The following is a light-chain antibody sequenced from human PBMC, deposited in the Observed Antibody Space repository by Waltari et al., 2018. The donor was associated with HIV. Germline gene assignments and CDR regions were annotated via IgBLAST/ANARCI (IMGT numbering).Light chain of an antibody. Sequence: QSALTQPASVSGSPGQSITISCTGPSSDVGGYNYVSWYPQHPGKAPKLMIYEVSNRPSGVSNRFSGSKSGNTASLTISGLQAEDEADYYCSSYTSSSTLVVFGGGTKLTVL. CDR3: SSYTSSSTLVV. CDR1: SSDVGGYNY. CDR2: EVS. V-gene: IGLV2-14*01. J-gene: IGLJ2*01.